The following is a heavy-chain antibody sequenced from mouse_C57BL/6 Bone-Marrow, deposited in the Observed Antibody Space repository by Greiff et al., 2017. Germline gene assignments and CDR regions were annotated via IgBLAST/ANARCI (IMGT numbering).Heavy chain of an antibody. CDR2: IYPRSGNT. D-gene: IGHD4-1*01. V-gene: IGHV1-81*01. Sequence: LVESGAELARPGASVKLSCKASGYTFTSYGISWVKQRSGQGLEWIGEIYPRSGNTYYNEKFKGKATLTADKSSSTAYMELRSLTSEDSAVYFCARGLGRAYWGQGTLVTVSA. CDR3: ARGLGRAY. CDR1: GYTFTSYG. J-gene: IGHJ3*01.